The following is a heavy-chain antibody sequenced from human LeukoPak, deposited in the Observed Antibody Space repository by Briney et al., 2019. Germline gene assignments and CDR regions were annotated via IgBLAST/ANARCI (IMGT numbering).Heavy chain of an antibody. CDR3: ARDVDSSGPDY. Sequence: ASVTVSCKASGYTFTGYYMHWVRQAPGQGLEWMGWINPNSGGTNCAQKFQGRVTMTRDTSISTAYMELSRLRSDDTAVYYCARDVDSSGPDYWGQGTLVTVSS. CDR1: GYTFTGYY. J-gene: IGHJ4*02. D-gene: IGHD6-19*01. CDR2: INPNSGGT. V-gene: IGHV1-2*02.